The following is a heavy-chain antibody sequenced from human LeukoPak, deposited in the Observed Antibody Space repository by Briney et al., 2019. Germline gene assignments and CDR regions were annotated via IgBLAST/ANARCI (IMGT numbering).Heavy chain of an antibody. J-gene: IGHJ4*02. D-gene: IGHD6-13*01. CDR3: ARDPIEAAVDFDY. CDR1: GYTLTGYY. CDR2: INPNSGGT. V-gene: IGHV1-2*02. Sequence: ASVKVSCKASGYTLTGYYVHWVRQAPGQGLEWMGWINPNSGGTKYGQKFQGRVTMTRDTSISTAYMELSSLRSDDTAVYYCARDPIEAAVDFDYWGQGTLVTVSS.